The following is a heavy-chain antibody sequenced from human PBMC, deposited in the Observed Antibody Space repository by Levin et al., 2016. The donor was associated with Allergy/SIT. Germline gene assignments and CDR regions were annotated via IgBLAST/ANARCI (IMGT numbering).Heavy chain of an antibody. J-gene: IGHJ5*02. CDR2: MNPNSGNT. CDR3: AREIVGAPNWFDP. CDR1: GYTFTSYD. V-gene: IGHV1-8*01. D-gene: IGHD1-26*01. Sequence: ASVKVSCKASGYTFTSYDINWVRQATGQGLEWMGWMNPNSGNTGYAQKFQGRVTMTRNTSISTAYMELSSLRSDDTAVYYCAREIVGAPNWFDPWGQGTLVTVSS.